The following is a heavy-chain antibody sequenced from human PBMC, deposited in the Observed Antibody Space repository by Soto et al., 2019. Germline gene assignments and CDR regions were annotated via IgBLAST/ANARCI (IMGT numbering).Heavy chain of an antibody. CDR1: GDTFSNHT. D-gene: IGHD3-10*01. J-gene: IGHJ6*03. V-gene: IGHV1-69*04. CDR2: IIPMLGVA. Sequence: QVQLVQSGAEVKKPGSSVKVSCKASGDTFSNHTISWVRQAPGQGLEWMGRIIPMLGVANDAQKFQGRVTITADKATSTAYMELRRLRSADTAVYYFARGAEMGAGTKGYYYYMDVWGKGTTVTVSS. CDR3: ARGAEMGAGTKGYYYYMDV.